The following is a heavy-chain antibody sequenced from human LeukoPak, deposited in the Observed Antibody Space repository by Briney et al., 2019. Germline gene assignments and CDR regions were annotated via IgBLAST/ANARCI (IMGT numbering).Heavy chain of an antibody. J-gene: IGHJ6*02. D-gene: IGHD4-17*01. CDR3: AREEGYGDPRGLGYYYDSGMDA. Sequence: PGGSLRLSCAASGFTISNDWMIWVRQAPGKGLEWVANIKGNGGDRRYVDSVKGRFTISRDNAKNSLYLQMTGLRVEDTAVYYCAREEGYGDPRGLGYYYDSGMDAWGQGTTVTVSS. V-gene: IGHV3-7*03. CDR1: GFTISNDW. CDR2: IKGNGGDR.